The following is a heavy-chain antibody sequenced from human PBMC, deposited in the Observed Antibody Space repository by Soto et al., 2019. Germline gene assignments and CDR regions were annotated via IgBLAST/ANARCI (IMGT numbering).Heavy chain of an antibody. J-gene: IGHJ4*02. D-gene: IGHD3-16*01. CDR2: IRTKAYGGTT. CDR1: GFTCVDYG. Sequence: GRSMRLSRTAVGFTCVDYGINWFRQAPGKGLEWISSIRTKAYGGTTEYAASVKGRFTISRDDSKSIAYLQMDSLKTEDTAVYYCTRGYVGYWGQGTPVTVSS. CDR3: TRGYVGY. V-gene: IGHV3-49*03.